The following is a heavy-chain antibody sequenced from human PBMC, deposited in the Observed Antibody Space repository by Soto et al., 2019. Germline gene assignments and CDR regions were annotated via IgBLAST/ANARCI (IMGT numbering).Heavy chain of an antibody. CDR2: IIPIFGTA. D-gene: IGHD5-18*01. CDR3: GGGYSYGYANDAFDI. J-gene: IGHJ3*02. V-gene: IGHV1-69*13. CDR1: GGTFSSYA. Sequence: XVKVSCKASGGTFSSYAISWVRQAPGQGLEWMGGIIPIFGTANYAQKFQGRVTITADESTSTAYMELSGLRSEDTAVYYCGGGYSYGYANDAFDIWGQGTMVTVSS.